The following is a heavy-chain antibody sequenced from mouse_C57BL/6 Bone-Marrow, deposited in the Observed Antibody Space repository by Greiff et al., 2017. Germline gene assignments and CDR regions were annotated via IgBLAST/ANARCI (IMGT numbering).Heavy chain of an antibody. Sequence: VQLQQPGAELVKPGASVKLSCKASGYTFTSYWMHWVKQRPGQGLEWIGMIHPNSGSTNYNEKFKSKATLTVDKSSSTAYMQLSSLTSEDSAVYYCALYGNHTFAYWGQGTLVTVSA. CDR2: IHPNSGST. D-gene: IGHD2-1*01. V-gene: IGHV1-64*01. CDR3: ALYGNHTFAY. CDR1: GYTFTSYW. J-gene: IGHJ3*01.